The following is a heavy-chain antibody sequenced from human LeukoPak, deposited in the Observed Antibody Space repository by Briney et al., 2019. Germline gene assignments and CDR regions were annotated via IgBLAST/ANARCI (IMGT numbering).Heavy chain of an antibody. CDR3: AKVPNYSDTSGFYG. V-gene: IGHV3-23*01. CDR2: ISGSGGST. J-gene: IGHJ4*02. CDR1: GFTFSNYA. D-gene: IGHD3-22*01. Sequence: PGGSLRLSCAASGFTFSNYAMSWVRQAPGKGLEWVSGISGSGGSTYYADSVKGQFTISRDNSKNTLYLQMNSLRAEDTAVYYCAKVPNYSDTSGFYGWGQGSLVTVSS.